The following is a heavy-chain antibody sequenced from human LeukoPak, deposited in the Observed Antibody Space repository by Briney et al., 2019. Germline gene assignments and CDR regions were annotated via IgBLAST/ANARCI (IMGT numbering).Heavy chain of an antibody. CDR2: IYYSGTT. CDR3: ARAYHGSYYDY. V-gene: IGHV4-59*12. J-gene: IGHJ4*02. D-gene: IGHD1-26*01. CDR1: GGSISSYY. Sequence: KTSETLSLTCTVSGGSISSYYWSWIRQPPGKGLEWIGYIYYSGTTNYNPSLKSRVTISVDTSKNQFSLKLSSVTAADTAVYYCARAYHGSYYDYWGQGTLVTVSS.